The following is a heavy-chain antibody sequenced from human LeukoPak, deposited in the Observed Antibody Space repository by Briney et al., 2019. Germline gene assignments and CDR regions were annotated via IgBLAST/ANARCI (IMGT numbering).Heavy chain of an antibody. CDR1: GDSVSSKTAA. V-gene: IGHV6-1*01. CDR2: TYYRSKWYN. D-gene: IGHD1-14*01. Sequence: SQTPSLTCAISGDSVSSKTAAWNWIRQSPSRGLEWLGRTYYRSKWYNDYAVSVKSRISINPDTSKNQFSLLLNSVTPEDTAVYYCARDRMTGDNWFDPWGQGTLVTVSS. J-gene: IGHJ5*02. CDR3: ARDRMTGDNWFDP.